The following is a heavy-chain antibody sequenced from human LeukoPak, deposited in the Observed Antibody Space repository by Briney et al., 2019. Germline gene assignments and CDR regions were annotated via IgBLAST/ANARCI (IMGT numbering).Heavy chain of an antibody. Sequence: SETLSLTCAVSGGSISSMNHFWAWIRQPPGRGLEWIASVYYGGTTYYNPFLKSRVTISVDTSTTQFSLKLTSVTATDTAVYYCARQVSRHGYCDSWGQGTLVTASS. J-gene: IGHJ4*02. CDR3: ARQVSRHGYCDS. V-gene: IGHV4-39*01. D-gene: IGHD6-6*01. CDR1: GGSISSMNHF. CDR2: VYYGGTT.